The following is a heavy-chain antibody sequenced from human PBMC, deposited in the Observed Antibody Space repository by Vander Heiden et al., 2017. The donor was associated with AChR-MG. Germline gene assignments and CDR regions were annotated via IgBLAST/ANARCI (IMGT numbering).Heavy chain of an antibody. Sequence: EVQLVESGGGLVQPGRSLRLSCAASGFTFDDYAMHWVRQAPGKGLEWVSGISWNSGSIGYADAVKGRFTISRDNAKNSLYLQMNSLRAEDTALYYCAKDRRALVAAIDYWGQGTLVTVSS. J-gene: IGHJ4*02. CDR1: GFTFDDYA. V-gene: IGHV3-9*01. CDR3: AKDRRALVAAIDY. CDR2: ISWNSGSI. D-gene: IGHD2-15*01.